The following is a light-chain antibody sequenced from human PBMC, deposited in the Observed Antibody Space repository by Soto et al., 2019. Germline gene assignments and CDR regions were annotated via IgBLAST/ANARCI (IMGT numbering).Light chain of an antibody. CDR2: DFV. CDR1: SSDVGGYNY. Sequence: QSALTQPASVSGSPGQSITISCTGTSSDVGGYNYVSWYQQHPGKAPKLMIYDFVKRPSGVPDRFSGSKSGNTASLTISGLQAEDEADYYCCSHAGSYTYVYGTGTKVTVL. CDR3: CSHAGSYTYV. J-gene: IGLJ1*01. V-gene: IGLV2-11*01.